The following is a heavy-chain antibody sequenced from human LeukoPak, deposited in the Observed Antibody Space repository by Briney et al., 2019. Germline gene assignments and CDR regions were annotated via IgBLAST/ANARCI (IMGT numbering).Heavy chain of an antibody. CDR2: INTTTGNS. CDR1: GSSLNIYF. D-gene: IGHD3-10*01. V-gene: IGHV7-4-1*02. CDR3: ATASSGSYPFDY. Sequence: ASVKVSCKASGSSLNIYFMNWVRQAPGQGLEWMGWINTTTGNSTYAQGFTGRFVFSLDTSLSTAYLQISSLKVEDTAVYYCATASSGSYPFDYWGQGTLVTVSS. J-gene: IGHJ4*02.